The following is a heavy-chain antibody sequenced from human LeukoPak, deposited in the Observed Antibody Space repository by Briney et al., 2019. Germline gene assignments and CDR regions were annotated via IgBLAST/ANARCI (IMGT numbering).Heavy chain of an antibody. CDR1: GYNFTSYG. D-gene: IGHD3-3*01. Sequence: ASVKVSCKASGYNFTSYGISWVRQAPGRGLEWMGWISAYNGNTNYAQKLQGRVTMTTDTSTSTAYMELRSLRSDDTAVYYRARVDGGDFWSGYYNYFDYWGQGTLVTVSS. J-gene: IGHJ4*02. CDR2: ISAYNGNT. CDR3: ARVDGGDFWSGYYNYFDY. V-gene: IGHV1-18*01.